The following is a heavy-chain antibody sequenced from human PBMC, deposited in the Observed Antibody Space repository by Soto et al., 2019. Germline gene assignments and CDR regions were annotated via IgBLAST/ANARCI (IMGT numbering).Heavy chain of an antibody. D-gene: IGHD3-22*01. CDR1: GFTFSSYG. CDR3: AFEVVMGVFDY. Sequence: QVQLVESGGGVVQPGRSLRLSCAASGFTFSSYGMHWVRQAPGKGLEWVAVISYDGSNKYYADSLKGRFTISRDNSKNTLYLQMNSLRAEDTAVYYCAFEVVMGVFDYWGQGTLVTVSS. J-gene: IGHJ4*02. V-gene: IGHV3-30*03. CDR2: ISYDGSNK.